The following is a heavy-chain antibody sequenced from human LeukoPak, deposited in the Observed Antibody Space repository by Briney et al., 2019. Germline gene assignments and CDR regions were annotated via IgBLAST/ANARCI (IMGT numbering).Heavy chain of an antibody. J-gene: IGHJ4*02. CDR3: AKDKYPMVRAPFDY. V-gene: IGHV3-30*02. Sequence: GGSLRLSCAASGFTFSSYGMHWVRQAPGKGLEWVAFIRYDGSNKYYADSVKGRFTISRDNSKNTLHLQMNSLRAEDTAVYYCAKDKYPMVRAPFDYWGQGTLVTVSS. D-gene: IGHD3-10*01. CDR1: GFTFSSYG. CDR2: IRYDGSNK.